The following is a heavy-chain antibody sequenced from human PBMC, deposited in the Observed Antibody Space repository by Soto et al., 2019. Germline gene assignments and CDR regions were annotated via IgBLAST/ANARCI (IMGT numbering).Heavy chain of an antibody. CDR2: VKSESAGGTT. CDR1: GFTFSNAW. CDR3: LGSWLDP. V-gene: IGHV3-15*05. D-gene: IGHD3-10*01. J-gene: IGHJ5*02. Sequence: EVQLVASGGDLVKPGGSLRLACAGSGFTFSNAWMSWVRQAPGKGPEWVGRVKSESAGGTTDYAAPVKGRFTVSRDDSKNTVYLQMNSLKIDDTAVYSCLGSWLDPWGQGTLVTVSS.